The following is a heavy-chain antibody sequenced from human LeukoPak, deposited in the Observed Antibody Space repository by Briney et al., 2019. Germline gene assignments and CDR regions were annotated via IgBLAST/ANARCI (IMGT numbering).Heavy chain of an antibody. CDR1: GYTFTSFD. CDR2: MNPNSGNT. D-gene: IGHD3-22*01. V-gene: IGHV1-8*01. J-gene: IGHJ4*02. Sequence: GASVKVSCKASGYTFTSFDINWVRQATGQGLEWMGWMNPNSGNTGYAQKFQGRVTMTRNTSISTAYMELSSLRSEDTAVYYCARDDSSGYSPFDYWGQGTLVTVSS. CDR3: ARDDSSGYSPFDY.